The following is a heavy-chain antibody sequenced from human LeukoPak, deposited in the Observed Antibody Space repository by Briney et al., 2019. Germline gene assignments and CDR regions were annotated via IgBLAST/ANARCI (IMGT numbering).Heavy chain of an antibody. D-gene: IGHD5-24*01. V-gene: IGHV3-74*01. CDR2: INSDGSST. CDR1: GFTFSSHW. CDR3: ARDPTRDGYNPDY. J-gene: IGHJ4*02. Sequence: GGSLRLSCAASGFTFSSHWMHWVRQAPGKGLVWVSRINSDGSSTSYADSVKGRFTISRDNAKNTLYLQMNSLRAEDTAVYYCARDPTRDGYNPDYWGQGTLVTVSS.